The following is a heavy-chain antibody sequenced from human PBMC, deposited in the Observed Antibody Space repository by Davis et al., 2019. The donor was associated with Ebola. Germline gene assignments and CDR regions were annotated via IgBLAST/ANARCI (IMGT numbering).Heavy chain of an antibody. J-gene: IGHJ6*02. CDR3: VRGWGRSGLDV. CDR1: GDTVSGGSGA. CDR2: TYYYRSKWYN. D-gene: IGHD3-16*01. Sequence: PSETLSLTCAISGDTVSGGSGAWNWIRQSPSRGLEWLGRTYYYRSKWYNDYAESVKSRIAINPDTSKNQLSLQLNSVTPEDTAVYYCVRGWGRSGLDVWGQGTTVTVSS. V-gene: IGHV6-1*01.